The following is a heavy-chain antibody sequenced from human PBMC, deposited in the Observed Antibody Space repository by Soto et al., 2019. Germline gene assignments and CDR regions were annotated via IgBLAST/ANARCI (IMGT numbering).Heavy chain of an antibody. V-gene: IGHV3-11*04. CDR3: ARISTGGGYGMDV. D-gene: IGHD2-15*01. Sequence: PGGSLRLSCTASGFTFSDYTMSWIRQAPGKGLEWIAYINSIGSTIYYADSVKGRFTVSRDNAKNSLYLQMNSLRAEDTAVYYCARISTGGGYGMDVWGQGTTVTVSS. J-gene: IGHJ6*02. CDR1: GFTFSDYT. CDR2: INSIGSTI.